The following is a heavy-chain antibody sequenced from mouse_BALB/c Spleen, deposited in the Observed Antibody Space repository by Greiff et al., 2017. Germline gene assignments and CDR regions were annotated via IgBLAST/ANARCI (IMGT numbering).Heavy chain of an antibody. CDR1: GFSLSRYS. Sequence: VMLVESGPGLVAPSQSLSITCTVSGFSLSRYSVHWVRQPPGKGLEWLGMIWGGGSTDYNSALKSRLSISKDNSKSKVFLKMNSLQTDDTAMYYCARKGGITTVLAPYYYAMDYWGQGTSVTVSS. J-gene: IGHJ4*01. V-gene: IGHV2-6-4*01. D-gene: IGHD1-1*01. CDR3: ARKGGITTVLAPYYYAMDY. CDR2: IWGGGST.